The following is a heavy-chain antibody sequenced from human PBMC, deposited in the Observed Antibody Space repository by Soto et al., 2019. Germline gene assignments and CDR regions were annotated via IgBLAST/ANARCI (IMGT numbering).Heavy chain of an antibody. CDR2: IFPGGSDT. CDR3: ARHPPLCSSSDWLDP. CDR1: RYSFTGNW. J-gene: IGHJ5*02. V-gene: IGHV5-51*01. Sequence: GDSLKISCKASRYSFTGNWIAWVRQMPGKGLAWIGIIFPGGSDTRYSPPFAGKVTISADKSLNPAFLQWSSLRVPDTAIYYSARHPPLCSSSDWLDPWAQGTLVTVYS. D-gene: IGHD6-6*01.